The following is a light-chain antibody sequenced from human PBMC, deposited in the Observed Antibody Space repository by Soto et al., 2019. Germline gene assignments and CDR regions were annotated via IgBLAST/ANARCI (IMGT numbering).Light chain of an antibody. V-gene: IGKV3D-20*02. CDR1: QSVSSSY. J-gene: IGKJ4*01. CDR3: QQRSNWRLT. CDR2: GAS. Sequence: EIVLTQSPGTLSLSPGERATLSCRASQSVSSSYLAWYQSKPGQAPRLLIHGASNRATGIPDRFSGSGSGTDFTLTISSLEPEDFAVYYCQQRSNWRLTFGGGTKVDIK.